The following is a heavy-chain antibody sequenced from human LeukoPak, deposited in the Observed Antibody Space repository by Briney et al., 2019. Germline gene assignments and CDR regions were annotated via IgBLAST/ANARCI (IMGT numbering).Heavy chain of an antibody. CDR1: GYTFTSYG. D-gene: IGHD6-19*01. V-gene: IGHV1-18*01. CDR3: ARESLSSGWYSYYYYYMDV. Sequence: ASVKVSCKASGYTFTSYGISWVRQAPGQGLEWMGWISACNGNTNYAQKLQGRVTMTTDTSTSTAYMELRSLRSDDTAVYYCARESLSSGWYSYYYYYMDVWGKGTTVTVSS. J-gene: IGHJ6*03. CDR2: ISACNGNT.